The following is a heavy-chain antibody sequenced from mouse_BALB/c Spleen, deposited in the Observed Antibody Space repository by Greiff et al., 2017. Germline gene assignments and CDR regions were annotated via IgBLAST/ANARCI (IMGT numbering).Heavy chain of an antibody. CDR1: GYTFTDYE. CDR3: TTSRGTPMDY. J-gene: IGHJ4*01. D-gene: IGHD3-3*01. CDR2: IYPGNSDT. V-gene: IGHV1-15*01. Sequence: QVQLQQSGAELVRPGASVTLSCKASGYTFTDYEMHWVKQTPVHGLEWIGAIYPGNSDTSYNQKFKGKAKLTAVTSTSTAYMELSSLTNEDSAVYYCTTSRGTPMDYWGQGTSVTVSS.